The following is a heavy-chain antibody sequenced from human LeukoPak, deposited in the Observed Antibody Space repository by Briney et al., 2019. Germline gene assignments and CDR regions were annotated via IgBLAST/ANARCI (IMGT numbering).Heavy chain of an antibody. CDR3: ARDKTYYGYGTHFDY. D-gene: IGHD3-10*01. Sequence: GGSLRLSCAASGFTFSSYGMHWVRQAPGKGLEWVANIKEDGSKKNYGASVKGRFPIPRDNAKTSLYLQLTTLKPKDTLLYSCARDKTYYGYGTHFDYWGQGTLVTVSS. V-gene: IGHV3-7*01. CDR1: GFTFSSYG. CDR2: IKEDGSKK. J-gene: IGHJ4*02.